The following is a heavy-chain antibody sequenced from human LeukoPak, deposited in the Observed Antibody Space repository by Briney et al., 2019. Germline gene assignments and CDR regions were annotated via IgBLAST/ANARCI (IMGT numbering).Heavy chain of an antibody. Sequence: PSETLSLTCTVSGGSISSGGYYWSWIRQHPGMGLEWIGYIYYSGSTYYNPSLKSRVTISVDTSKNQFSLKLSSVTAADTAVYYCARGAAMVRGYGMDVWGQGTTVTVSS. CDR2: IYYSGST. D-gene: IGHD5-18*01. J-gene: IGHJ6*02. CDR3: ARGAAMVRGYGMDV. CDR1: GGSISSGGYY. V-gene: IGHV4-31*03.